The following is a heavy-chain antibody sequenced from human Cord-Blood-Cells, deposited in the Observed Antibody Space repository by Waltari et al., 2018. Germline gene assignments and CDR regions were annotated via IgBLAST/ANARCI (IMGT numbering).Heavy chain of an antibody. Sequence: QVQLQESGPGLVKPSQTLSLTCTVSGGSISSGDYYWSWIRQPPGNGLEWIGYIYYSGSTYYNPSLKSRVTISVDTSKTQFSLKLSSVTAADTAVYYCARGLHHYGDYEWFDPWGQGTLVTVSS. CDR2: IYYSGST. CDR1: GGSISSGDYY. D-gene: IGHD4-17*01. J-gene: IGHJ5*02. CDR3: ARGLHHYGDYEWFDP. V-gene: IGHV4-30-4*01.